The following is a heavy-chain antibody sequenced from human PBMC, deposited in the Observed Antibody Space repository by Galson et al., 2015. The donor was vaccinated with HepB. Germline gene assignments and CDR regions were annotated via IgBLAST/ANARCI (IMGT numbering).Heavy chain of an antibody. Sequence: CAISGDSVSSDTAAWNWIRQSPPRGLEWLGRTFYRSKWYNEYAVSVKSRITISPDTPKNQLSLQLNSVTPEDTAVYYCARVSKGFGYCTTTTCNAFNSWGQGTLVTVSS. CDR2: TFYRSKWYN. D-gene: IGHD2-8*01. J-gene: IGHJ4*02. V-gene: IGHV6-1*01. CDR3: ARVSKGFGYCTTTTCNAFNS. CDR1: GDSVSSDTAA.